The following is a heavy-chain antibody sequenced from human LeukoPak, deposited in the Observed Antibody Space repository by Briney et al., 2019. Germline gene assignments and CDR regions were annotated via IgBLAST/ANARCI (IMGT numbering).Heavy chain of an antibody. J-gene: IGHJ2*01. CDR2: ITSSSSYI. CDR3: ARGVSRYFDL. Sequence: GGSLRLSCAASGFTFSSYSMNWVRQAPGKGLEWVSSITSSSSYIYYADSVKGRFTISRDNAKNSLYLQMNSLRAEDTAVYYCARGVSRYFDLWGRGTLVTVSS. V-gene: IGHV3-21*01. CDR1: GFTFSSYS. D-gene: IGHD5/OR15-5a*01.